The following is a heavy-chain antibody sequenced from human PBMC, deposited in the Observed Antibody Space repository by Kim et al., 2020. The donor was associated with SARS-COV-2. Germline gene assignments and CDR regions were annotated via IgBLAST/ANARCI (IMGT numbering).Heavy chain of an antibody. CDR3: ARAYCGGDCYSGYYYYGMDV. CDR1: GGTFSSYA. V-gene: IGHV1-69*13. J-gene: IGHJ6*02. CDR2: IIPIFGTA. D-gene: IGHD2-21*02. Sequence: SVKVSCKASGGTFSSYAISWVRQAPGQGLEWMGGIIPIFGTANYAQKFQGRVTITADESTSTAYMELSSLRSEDTAVYYCARAYCGGDCYSGYYYYGMDVWGQGTTVTVSS.